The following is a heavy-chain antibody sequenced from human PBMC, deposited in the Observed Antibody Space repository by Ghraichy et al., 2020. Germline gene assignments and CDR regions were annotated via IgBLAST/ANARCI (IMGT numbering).Heavy chain of an antibody. Sequence: GESLNISCAASGFTFSSYAMHWVRQAPGKGLEWVAVISYDGSNKYYADSVKGRFTISRDNSKNTLYLQMNSLRAEDTAVYYCARDLHDDFWSYPPAEYFQHWGQGTLVTVSS. V-gene: IGHV3-30-3*01. D-gene: IGHD3-3*01. CDR3: ARDLHDDFWSYPPAEYFQH. J-gene: IGHJ1*01. CDR1: GFTFSSYA. CDR2: ISYDGSNK.